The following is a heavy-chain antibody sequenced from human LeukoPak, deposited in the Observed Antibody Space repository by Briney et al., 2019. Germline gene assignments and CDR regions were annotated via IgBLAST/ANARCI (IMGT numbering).Heavy chain of an antibody. CDR1: GGTFISYA. D-gene: IGHD3-22*01. CDR3: ARTYYYDSSGLPSFDY. CDR2: IIPIFGTA. Sequence: ASVRVSCKASGGTFISYAISWVRQAPGQGLEWMGGIIPIFGTANYAQKFQGRVTITADESTSTAYMELSSLRSEDTAVYYCARTYYYDSSGLPSFDYWGQGTLVTVSS. J-gene: IGHJ4*02. V-gene: IGHV1-69*01.